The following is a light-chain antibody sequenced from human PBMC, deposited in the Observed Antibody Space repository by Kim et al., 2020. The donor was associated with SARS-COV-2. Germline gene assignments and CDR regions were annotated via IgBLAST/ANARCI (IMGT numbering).Light chain of an antibody. J-gene: IGLJ3*02. Sequence: SSELTQDPVMSVALGQTVRITCQGDSLRSNYATWYQQKPGQAPVLVIYGQNNRPSGVPDRFSGSTSGDTGSLTITGAQAEDEADYYCNCRHNDGNYWVFG. CDR2: GQN. CDR1: SLRSNY. CDR3: NCRHNDGNYWV. V-gene: IGLV3-19*01.